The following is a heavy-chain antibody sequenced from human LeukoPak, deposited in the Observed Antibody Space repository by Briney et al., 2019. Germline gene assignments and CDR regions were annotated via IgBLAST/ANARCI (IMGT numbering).Heavy chain of an antibody. J-gene: IGHJ4*02. CDR2: INQDGSEK. Sequence: GGSLRLSCAASGFTFSSYWMSWVRQAPGKGLEGVANINQDGSEKYYVDSVKGGFTISRDNAKNSLYLQMNSLRAEDTAVYYCARDGVGATFDYWGQGTLVTVSS. V-gene: IGHV3-7*01. CDR3: ARDGVGATFDY. CDR1: GFTFSSYW. D-gene: IGHD1-26*01.